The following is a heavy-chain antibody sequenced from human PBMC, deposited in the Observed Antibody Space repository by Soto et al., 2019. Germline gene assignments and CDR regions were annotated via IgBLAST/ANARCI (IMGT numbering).Heavy chain of an antibody. CDR2: TYSGGTT. V-gene: IGHV3-53*01. J-gene: IGHJ4*02. Sequence: EVQLVEYGGGLIQPGGSLRLACAASGFTVSSSYMSWVRQAPGKGLEWVSVTYSGGTTYYADSVKGRFTISRDNSKNTLYLQMNSLRAEDTAVYYCARGPHYSNLDYWGQGTLVTVSS. D-gene: IGHD4-4*01. CDR1: GFTVSSSY. CDR3: ARGPHYSNLDY.